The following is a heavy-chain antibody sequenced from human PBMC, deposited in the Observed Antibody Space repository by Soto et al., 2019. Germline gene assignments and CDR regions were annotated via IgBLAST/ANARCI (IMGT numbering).Heavy chain of an antibody. CDR1: GFSFNNYA. V-gene: IGHV3-23*01. D-gene: IGHD1-1*01. J-gene: IGHJ4*02. CDR3: AKEQYDDAGFDY. Sequence: GGSLRLSCAASGFSFNNYAMNWVCQAPGKGLDWVSSISANGGNTFYEDSVKGRFTISRDNSKNTLYLQMNSLRDEDTALYYCAKEQYDDAGFDYWGQGTLVTVSS. CDR2: ISANGGNT.